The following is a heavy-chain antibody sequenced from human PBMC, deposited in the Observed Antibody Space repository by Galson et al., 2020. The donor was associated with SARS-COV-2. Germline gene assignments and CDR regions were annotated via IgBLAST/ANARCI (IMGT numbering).Heavy chain of an antibody. CDR2: IHSTGST. V-gene: IGHV4-61*02. Sequence: SESLSLTCTLSVVSISSGRYYWSWIRPPAGTELEWIGRIHSTGSTNYNPSLTSRLTISVDTSKNQFSLRLSSVTAADTAVYYCARSHDRSGNGLDIWGQGRMVTVAS. CDR3: ARSHDRSGNGLDI. J-gene: IGHJ3*02. D-gene: IGHD3-22*01. CDR1: VVSISSGRYY.